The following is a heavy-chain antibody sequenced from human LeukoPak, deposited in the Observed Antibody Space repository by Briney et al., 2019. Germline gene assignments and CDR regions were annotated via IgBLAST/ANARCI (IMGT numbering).Heavy chain of an antibody. CDR1: GGSISSSSNY. CDR3: AREYYYDSSGYSHDAFDI. Sequence: SETLSLTCSVSGGSISSSSNYWGWIRQPPGKGLEWIGNIYNRGSTYYNPSLKSRVTISVDTSKNQFSLNLSSVTAADTAVYYCAREYYYDSSGYSHDAFDIWGQGTMVTVSS. J-gene: IGHJ3*02. CDR2: IYNRGST. D-gene: IGHD3-22*01. V-gene: IGHV4-39*07.